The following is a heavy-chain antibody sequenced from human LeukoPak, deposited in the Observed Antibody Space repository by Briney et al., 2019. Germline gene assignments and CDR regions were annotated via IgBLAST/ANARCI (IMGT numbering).Heavy chain of an antibody. V-gene: IGHV3-74*01. J-gene: IGHJ4*02. CDR2: IDSDGIST. CDR1: GFTFNRYW. CDR3: ARRDYLDN. Sequence: GGSLRLSCAASGFTFNRYWMYWVRQAPGKGLMWVSRIDSDGISTNYADSVKGRFTISRDNAKNTLFLQMNSLRAEDTAVYFCARRDYLDNWGQGTLVTVSS. D-gene: IGHD5-24*01.